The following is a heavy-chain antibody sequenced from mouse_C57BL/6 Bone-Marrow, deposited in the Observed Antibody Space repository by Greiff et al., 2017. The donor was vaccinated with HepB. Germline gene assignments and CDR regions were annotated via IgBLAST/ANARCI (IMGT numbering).Heavy chain of an antibody. D-gene: IGHD1-1*01. CDR1: GYSITSGYY. J-gene: IGHJ4*01. Sequence: EESGPGLVKPSQSLSLTCSVTGYSITSGYYWNWIRQFPGNKLEWMGYISYDGSNNYNPSLKNRISITRDTSKNQFFLKLNSVTTEDTATYYCARVEDYGSTPYAMDYWGQGTSVTVSS. CDR3: ARVEDYGSTPYAMDY. CDR2: ISYDGSN. V-gene: IGHV3-6*01.